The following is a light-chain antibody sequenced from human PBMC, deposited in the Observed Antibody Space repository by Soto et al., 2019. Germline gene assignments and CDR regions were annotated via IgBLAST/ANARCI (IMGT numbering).Light chain of an antibody. V-gene: IGKV1-39*01. CDR2: AAS. CDR1: QSMSSS. CDR3: QQCYSCPRT. Sequence: MLISQSPSGLYAYIEDRVSITCRARQSMSSSLNWYQQTPGKAPKLLINAASSLQRGVPSRFRGSGSGTDFTLTISSLQPEDVATYYCQQCYSCPRTFGQGTQLEIK. J-gene: IGKJ5*01.